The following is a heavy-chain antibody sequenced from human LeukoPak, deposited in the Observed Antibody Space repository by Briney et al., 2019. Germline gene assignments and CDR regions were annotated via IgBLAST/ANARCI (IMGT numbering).Heavy chain of an antibody. D-gene: IGHD2-21*02. J-gene: IGHJ4*02. Sequence: WGSLRLSCAASGFTFSSYGMHWVGQAPGKGLEWVAFIRYDGSNKYYADSVKGRFTISRDNSKNTLYLQMNSLRAEDTAVYYCAKDPVTAGPPDYWGQGTLVTVSS. CDR2: IRYDGSNK. V-gene: IGHV3-30*02. CDR1: GFTFSSYG. CDR3: AKDPVTAGPPDY.